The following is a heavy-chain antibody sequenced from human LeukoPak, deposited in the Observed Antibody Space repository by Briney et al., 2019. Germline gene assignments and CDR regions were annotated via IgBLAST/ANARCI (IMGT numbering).Heavy chain of an antibody. CDR3: ARTRSHPWYFDL. CDR2: IYYSGST. J-gene: IGHJ2*01. CDR1: GGSISSYY. D-gene: IGHD3-10*01. V-gene: IGHV4-59*01. Sequence: SETLSLTCTVSGGSISSYYWSWIRQPPGKGLGWIGYIYYSGSTNYNPSLKSRVTISVDTSKNQFSLKLSSMTAADTAVYYCARTRSHPWYFDLWGRGTLVTVSS.